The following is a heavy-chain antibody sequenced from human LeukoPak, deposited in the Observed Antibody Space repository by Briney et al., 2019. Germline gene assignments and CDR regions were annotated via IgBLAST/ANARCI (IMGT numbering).Heavy chain of an antibody. CDR3: ARGLSGLPIDY. D-gene: IGHD4-11*01. CDR2: INHSGST. V-gene: IGHV4-34*01. CDR1: GVSFSGYY. Sequence: SETLSLTCAVYGVSFSGYYWSWIRQPPGKGLEWIGEINHSGSTNYNPSLKSRVTISVDTSKNQFSLKLSSVTAADTAVYYCARGLSGLPIDYWGQGTLVTVSS. J-gene: IGHJ4*02.